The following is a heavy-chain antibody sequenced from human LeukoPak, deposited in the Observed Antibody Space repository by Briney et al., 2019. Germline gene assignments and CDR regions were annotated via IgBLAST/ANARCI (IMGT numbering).Heavy chain of an antibody. Sequence: PSETLSLTCTVSGGSISSYYWSWIRQPPGKGLEWIGYIYYSGSTNYNPSLKSRVTISVDTSKNQFSLKLSSVTAADTAVYYCARGQQYYYDSSGFDYWGQGTLVTVSS. CDR2: IYYSGST. V-gene: IGHV4-59*01. J-gene: IGHJ4*02. CDR1: GGSISSYY. CDR3: ARGQQYYYDSSGFDY. D-gene: IGHD3-22*01.